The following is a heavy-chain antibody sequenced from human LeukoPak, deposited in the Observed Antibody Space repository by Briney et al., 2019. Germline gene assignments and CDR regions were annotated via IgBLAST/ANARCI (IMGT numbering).Heavy chain of an antibody. J-gene: IGHJ4*02. D-gene: IGHD6-19*01. CDR3: ARWSSGWFFDY. V-gene: IGHV3-9*01. CDR1: GFTFHDHA. CDR2: LGWDGGSI. Sequence: GRSLRLSCEASGFTFHDHAMHWVRQAPGKGLGWVSGLGWDGGSIGYADSVKGRFTISRDNAKKSLYLQMSSLRTEDTAVYYCARWSSGWFFDYWGQGTLVTVSS.